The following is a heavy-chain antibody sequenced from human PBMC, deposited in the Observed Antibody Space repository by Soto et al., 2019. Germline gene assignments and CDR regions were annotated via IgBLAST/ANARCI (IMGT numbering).Heavy chain of an antibody. Sequence: QVQLQQWGAGLLKPSETVSLTCAVYGGSFIGYYGTWIRQPPGKGLEWIGEINHSGSTNYNPSLKSRATISADTSKNQFSLRLSSVTAADTAVYYCATLGHYDFSSGFRKGNWFDPWGQGTLVTVSS. V-gene: IGHV4-34*01. CDR3: ATLGHYDFSSGFRKGNWFDP. D-gene: IGHD3-3*01. CDR1: GGSFIGYY. J-gene: IGHJ5*02. CDR2: INHSGST.